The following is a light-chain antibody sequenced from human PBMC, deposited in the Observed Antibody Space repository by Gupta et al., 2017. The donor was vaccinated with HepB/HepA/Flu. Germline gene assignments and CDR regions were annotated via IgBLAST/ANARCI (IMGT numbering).Light chain of an antibody. J-gene: IGKJ1*01. CDR3: MQSLQTPRT. Sequence: DIVMTQSPLSPPVTPGEQASISCRFSQSLLHSNGYNFLAWYLQKPGQSPQLLIYLGSNRASGVPDRFSGSGSGTDFTLTISRVEAEDFGVYYCMQSLQTPRTFGQGTKVEIK. CDR1: QSLLHSNGYNF. CDR2: LGS. V-gene: IGKV2-28*01.